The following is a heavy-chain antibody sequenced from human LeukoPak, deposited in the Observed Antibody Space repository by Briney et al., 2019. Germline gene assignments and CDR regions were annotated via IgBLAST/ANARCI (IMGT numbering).Heavy chain of an antibody. CDR3: ARVSIAAAGPYYFDY. J-gene: IGHJ4*02. CDR2: IYTSGST. D-gene: IGHD6-13*01. Sequence: SETLSPTCTVSGGSISSYYWSWIRQPAGKGLEWIGRIYTSGSTNYNPSLKSRVTMSVDTSKNQFSLKLSSVTAADTAVYYCARVSIAAAGPYYFDYWGQGTLVTVSS. CDR1: GGSISSYY. V-gene: IGHV4-4*07.